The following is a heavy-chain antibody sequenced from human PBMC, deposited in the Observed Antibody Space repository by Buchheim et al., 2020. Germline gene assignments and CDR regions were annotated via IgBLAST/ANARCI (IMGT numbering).Heavy chain of an antibody. CDR2: INHSGST. CDR1: GGSFSGYY. V-gene: IGHV4-34*01. D-gene: IGHD2-8*01. CDR3: ARVGGGDIVLMVYAFDP. Sequence: QVQLQQWGAGLLKPSETLSLTCAVYGGSFSGYYWSWIRQPPGKGLEWIGEINHSGSTNYNPSLKSRVTISVDTSKNQFSLKLSSVTAADTAVYYCARVGGGDIVLMVYAFDPWGQGTL. J-gene: IGHJ5*02.